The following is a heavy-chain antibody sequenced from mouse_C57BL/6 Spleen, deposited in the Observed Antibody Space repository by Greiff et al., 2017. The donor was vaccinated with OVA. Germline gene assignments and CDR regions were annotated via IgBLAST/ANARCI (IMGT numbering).Heavy chain of an antibody. CDR1: GYTFTSYT. CDR2: INPSSGYT. V-gene: IGHV1-4*01. D-gene: IGHD1-1*02. CDR3: ARDGGSYRAWFAY. Sequence: VQLQQSGAELARPGASVKMSCKASGYTFTSYTMHWVKQRPGQGLEWIGYINPSSGYTKYNQKFKDKATLTADKSSSTAYMQLSSLTSEDSAVYYYARDGGSYRAWFAYWGQGTLVTVSA. J-gene: IGHJ3*01.